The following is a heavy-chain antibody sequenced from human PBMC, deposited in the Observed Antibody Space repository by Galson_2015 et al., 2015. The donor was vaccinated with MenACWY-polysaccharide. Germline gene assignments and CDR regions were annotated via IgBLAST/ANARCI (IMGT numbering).Heavy chain of an antibody. CDR3: AKGPGLDYSTSLYYFDY. CDR1: GFTFSSYG. J-gene: IGHJ4*02. V-gene: IGHV3-30*02. D-gene: IGHD4-11*01. CDR2: IRCDGSNK. Sequence: SLRLSCAASGFTFSSYGMHWVRQAPGKGLEWVAFIRCDGSNKYYADSVKGRFTISRDNSKNTLYLQMNSLRAEDTAVYYCAKGPGLDYSTSLYYFDYWGQGTLVTVSS.